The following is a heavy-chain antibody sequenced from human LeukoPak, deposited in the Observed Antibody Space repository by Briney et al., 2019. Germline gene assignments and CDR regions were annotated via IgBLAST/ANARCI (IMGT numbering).Heavy chain of an antibody. Sequence: GESLKISCKASGYTFTGYYMHWVRQAPGQGLEWMGWINPNSGGTNYAQKFQGRVTMTRDTSISTAYMELSRLRSDDTAVYYCAREWPRQTGVEVSWFDPWGQGTLVTVSS. V-gene: IGHV1-2*02. CDR2: INPNSGGT. CDR1: GYTFTGYY. J-gene: IGHJ5*02. D-gene: IGHD7-27*01. CDR3: AREWPRQTGVEVSWFDP.